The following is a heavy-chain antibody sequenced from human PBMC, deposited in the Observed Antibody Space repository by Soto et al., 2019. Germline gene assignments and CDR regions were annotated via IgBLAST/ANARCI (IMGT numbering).Heavy chain of an antibody. D-gene: IGHD3-16*01. V-gene: IGHV3-21*01. Sequence: EVQLVESGGGLVKPGGSLRLSCAAFGFTFSSYTMNWVRQAPGKGLEWVSSISSSSSYIYYADSVKGRFTISRDNGKTSLYLQMNSLGAEDAAVYYCARDRGGDLKAFDIWGQGTMVTVAS. CDR3: ARDRGGDLKAFDI. CDR2: ISSSSSYI. CDR1: GFTFSSYT. J-gene: IGHJ3*02.